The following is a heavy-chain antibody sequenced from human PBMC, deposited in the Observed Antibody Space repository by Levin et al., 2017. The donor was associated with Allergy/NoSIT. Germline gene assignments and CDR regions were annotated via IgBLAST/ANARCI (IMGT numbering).Heavy chain of an antibody. J-gene: IGHJ6*03. CDR1: GFTFGSYA. CDR2: IVGGGGST. CDR3: ARGRTYYYFYYMDV. V-gene: IGHV3-23*01. Sequence: GESLKISCAASGFTFGSYAMNWVRQAPGKGLEWVSGIVGGGGSTYYADSVKGRFTISRDNSKNTLYLQMNSLRAEDTAVYYCARGRTYYYFYYMDVWGKGTTVTVSS.